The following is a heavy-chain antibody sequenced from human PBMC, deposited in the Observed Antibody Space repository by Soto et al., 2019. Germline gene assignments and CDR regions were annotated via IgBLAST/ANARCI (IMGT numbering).Heavy chain of an antibody. Sequence: EMQLVESGGGLVKPGGSLRLSCAASGFTFSNAWMSWVRQAPGKGLEWVGRIKSKTSGGTTEYAAPVKGRFTISRDDSKDTLYLQMNNLQTEDTAMYYCTTVHVTRIVVVNDYWGQGTLVTVSS. J-gene: IGHJ4*02. CDR2: IKSKTSGGTT. CDR3: TTVHVTRIVVVNDY. D-gene: IGHD3-22*01. V-gene: IGHV3-15*01. CDR1: GFTFSNAW.